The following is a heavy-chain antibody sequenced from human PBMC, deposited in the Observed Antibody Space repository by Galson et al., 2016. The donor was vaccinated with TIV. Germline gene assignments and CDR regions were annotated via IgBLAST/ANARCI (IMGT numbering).Heavy chain of an antibody. CDR2: INPNSGDT. CDR3: ARDLDSTVTAPFDY. J-gene: IGHJ4*02. CDR1: GYTFTGYY. Sequence: SVKVSCKASGYTFTGYYMHWVRQAPGQELEWMGWINPNSGDTNYAQNFQDRVTMTRDTSIRTAYMELSRLKSDDTAVYYCARDLDSTVTAPFDYWGQGTLVTISS. V-gene: IGHV1-2*02. D-gene: IGHD4-17*01.